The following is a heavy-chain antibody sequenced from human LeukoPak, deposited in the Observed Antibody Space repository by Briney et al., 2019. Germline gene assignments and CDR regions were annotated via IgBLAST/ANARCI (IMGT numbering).Heavy chain of an antibody. J-gene: IGHJ5*02. CDR3: AREGYCSSTSCYGSWFDP. CDR1: GGTFSSYA. D-gene: IGHD2-2*01. CDR2: INPNSGGT. Sequence: GASVKVSCKASGGTFSSYAISWVRQAPGQGLEWMGWINPNSGGTNYAQKFQGRVTMTRDTSISTAYMELSRLRSDDTAVYYCAREGYCSSTSCYGSWFDPWGQGTLVTVSS. V-gene: IGHV1-2*02.